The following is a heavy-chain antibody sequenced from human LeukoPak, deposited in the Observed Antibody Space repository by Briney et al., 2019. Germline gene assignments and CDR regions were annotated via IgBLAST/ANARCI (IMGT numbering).Heavy chain of an antibody. CDR3: ARGGVVVAAIFGYSNGNFDY. V-gene: IGHV4-34*01. CDR1: GGSFSGYY. D-gene: IGHD2-15*01. Sequence: PSETLSLTCAVYGGSFSGYYWSWIRQPPGKGLEWIGEINHSGSTNYNPSLKSRVTISVDTSKNQFSLKLSSVTAADTAVYYCARGGVVVAAIFGYSNGNFDYWGQGTLVTVSS. CDR2: INHSGST. J-gene: IGHJ4*02.